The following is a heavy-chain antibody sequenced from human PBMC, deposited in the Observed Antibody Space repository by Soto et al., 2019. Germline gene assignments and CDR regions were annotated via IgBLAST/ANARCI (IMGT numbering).Heavy chain of an antibody. V-gene: IGHV4-30-2*06. CDR1: GGSISRAGYS. Sequence: QLQLQESGSRLVKPSQTLSLTCAVSGGSISRAGYSWSWIRQSPGKGLEWIGYIYNSGSTFYNPSLKSRLTISVDRYKNQLSLPLNSVTAADTAVYYCASSRVVTTYFDYWGQGTLVTVSS. D-gene: IGHD2-21*02. CDR3: ASSRVVTTYFDY. CDR2: IYNSGST. J-gene: IGHJ4*02.